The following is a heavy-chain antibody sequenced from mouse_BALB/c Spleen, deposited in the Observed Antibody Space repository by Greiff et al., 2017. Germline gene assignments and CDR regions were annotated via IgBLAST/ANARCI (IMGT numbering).Heavy chain of an antibody. Sequence: DVKLQESGPGLVKPSQSLSLTCSVTGYSITSGYYWNWIRQFPGNKLEWMGYISYDGSNNYNPSLKNRISITRDTSKNQFFLKLNSVTTEDTATYYCARDSDGYYFDYWGQGTTLTVSS. V-gene: IGHV3-6*02. J-gene: IGHJ2*01. CDR1: GYSITSGYY. CDR2: ISYDGSN. CDR3: ARDSDGYYFDY. D-gene: IGHD2-3*01.